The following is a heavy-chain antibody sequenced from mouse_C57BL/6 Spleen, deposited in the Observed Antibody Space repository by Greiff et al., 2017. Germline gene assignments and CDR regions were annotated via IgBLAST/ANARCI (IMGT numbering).Heavy chain of an antibody. J-gene: IGHJ2*01. CDR1: GYTFTSYW. D-gene: IGHD4-1*01. V-gene: IGHV1-52*01. CDR2: IDPSESET. Sequence: QVQLQQPGAELVRPGSSVKLSCKASGYTFTSYWMHWVKQRPIQGLEWIGNIDPSESETHYNQNFKDKATLTVDKSSSTAYIHLSRQTSEDSAVYSCARPQLTGTGIDYWGQGTTLTVSA. CDR3: ARPQLTGTGIDY.